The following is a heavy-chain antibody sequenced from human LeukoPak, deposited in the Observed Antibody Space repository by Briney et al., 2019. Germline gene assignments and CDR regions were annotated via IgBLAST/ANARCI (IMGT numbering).Heavy chain of an antibody. D-gene: IGHD5-18*01. J-gene: IGHJ4*02. Sequence: SQTLSLXCTVSGGSTNSYFWTWIRQPPGKGLEWIGYIYYSGSTKYNPSLKSRVTISLDTSKNQFSLNLSSVTAADTAVYYCARDIRGYNYGWFDYWGQGTLVTVSS. V-gene: IGHV4-59*01. CDR1: GGSTNSYF. CDR3: ARDIRGYNYGWFDY. CDR2: IYYSGST.